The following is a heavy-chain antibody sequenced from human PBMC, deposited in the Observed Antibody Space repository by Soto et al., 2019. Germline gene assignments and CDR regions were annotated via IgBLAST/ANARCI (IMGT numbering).Heavy chain of an antibody. D-gene: IGHD6-19*01. J-gene: IGHJ6*02. CDR3: AQATSSDWGYLEV. Sequence: SCATSGFTFSSHGMTWVRQAPGEGLERVSSISGSGSPYYADSVKGRFTISRDNTKNTLYLQMNSLRDDDTALYYCAQATSSDWGYLEVWGQGTTVTVS. V-gene: IGHV3-23*01. CDR1: GFTFSSHG. CDR2: ISGSGSP.